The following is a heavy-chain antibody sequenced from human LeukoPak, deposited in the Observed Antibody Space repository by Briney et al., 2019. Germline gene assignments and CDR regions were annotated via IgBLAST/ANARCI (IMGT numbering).Heavy chain of an antibody. D-gene: IGHD3-10*01. V-gene: IGHV3-11*01. CDR1: RFTFSNYW. J-gene: IGHJ4*02. CDR2: ISSSGSAI. CDR3: ARAMVRGVICDYFDY. Sequence: GGSLRLSCAASRFTFSNYWMSWVRQGPGKGLEWVSYISSSGSAIYYADSVKGRFTISRDNAKNSLYLRMNSLRAEDTAVYYCARAMVRGVICDYFDYWGQGTLVTVSS.